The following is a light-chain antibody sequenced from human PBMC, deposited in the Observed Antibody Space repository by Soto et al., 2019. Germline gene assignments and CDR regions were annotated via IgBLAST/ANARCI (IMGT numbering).Light chain of an antibody. Sequence: DIVLTQSPGTLSLSPGETATLSCRASQSVTSSSLAWYQQKPGQAPRLLVYGTSSRATGIPDRFSGSGSGTDFTLTISRLELEDFAVYYCQQYGSSPLWTFGQGTKVDIK. CDR1: QSVTSSS. V-gene: IGKV3-20*01. J-gene: IGKJ1*01. CDR2: GTS. CDR3: QQYGSSPLWT.